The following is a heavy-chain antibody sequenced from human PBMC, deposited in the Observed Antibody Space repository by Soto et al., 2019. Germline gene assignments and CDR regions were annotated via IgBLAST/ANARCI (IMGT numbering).Heavy chain of an antibody. V-gene: IGHV1-69*13. CDR1: GGLFSSFA. Sequence: SVKVSCKDSGGLFSSFAISCVRQAPGQGLEWMGGIIPVFGTTNYAQKFQGRVTITADESTNTAYMELSSLTSDDTAMYYCARGGGPYVWFNEFWGQGTQVTVSS. CDR2: IIPVFGTT. D-gene: IGHD3-16*01. CDR3: ARGGGPYVWFNEF. J-gene: IGHJ4*02.